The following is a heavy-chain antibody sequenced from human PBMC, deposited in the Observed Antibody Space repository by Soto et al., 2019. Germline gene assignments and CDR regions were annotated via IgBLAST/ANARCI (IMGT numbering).Heavy chain of an antibody. D-gene: IGHD1-26*01. V-gene: IGHV4-59*08. J-gene: IGHJ4*02. Sequence: QVQLQESGPGLVKPSETLSLTCTVSGGSISSYYWSWIRQPPGKGLEWIGYIYYSGSTNHNPSLKSRVTISVDTSKNQFSLKLSSVTAADTAVYYCARRWGAAVDYWGQGTLVTVSS. CDR3: ARRWGAAVDY. CDR1: GGSISSYY. CDR2: IYYSGST.